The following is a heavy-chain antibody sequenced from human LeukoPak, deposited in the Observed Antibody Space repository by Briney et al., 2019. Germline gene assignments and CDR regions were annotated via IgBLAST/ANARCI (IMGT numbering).Heavy chain of an antibody. D-gene: IGHD2-8*01. V-gene: IGHV3-21*01. J-gene: IGHJ6*02. CDR1: GFTFSSYS. Sequence: GGSLRLSCAASGFTFSSYSMNWVRQAPGKGLEWVSSISSSSSYIYYADSVKGRSTISRDNAKNSLYLQMNSLRAEDTAVYYCARDWEDIVLMVYAPSYYGMDVWGQGTTVTVSS. CDR2: ISSSSSYI. CDR3: ARDWEDIVLMVYAPSYYGMDV.